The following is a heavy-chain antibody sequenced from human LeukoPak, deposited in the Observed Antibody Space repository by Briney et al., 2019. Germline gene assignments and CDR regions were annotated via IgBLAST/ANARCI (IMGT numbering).Heavy chain of an antibody. CDR1: GFTFSSYA. Sequence: PGGSLRLSCAASGFTFSSYAMSWVRQAPGKGLEWVSAISGSGGSTYYADSVKGRFTISRDNSKNTLYLQMNSLRAEDTAVYYCAKDGPYCSSTSCYKDYWGQGTLVTVSS. J-gene: IGHJ4*02. D-gene: IGHD2-2*02. V-gene: IGHV3-23*01. CDR3: AKDGPYCSSTSCYKDY. CDR2: ISGSGGST.